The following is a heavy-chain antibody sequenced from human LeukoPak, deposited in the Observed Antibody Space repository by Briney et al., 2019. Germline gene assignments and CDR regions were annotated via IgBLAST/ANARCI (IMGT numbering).Heavy chain of an antibody. D-gene: IGHD2-21*02. V-gene: IGHV1-69*04. CDR2: IIPILGIA. J-gene: IGHJ6*02. CDR1: GGTFSSYA. Sequence: SVKVSCKASGGTFSSYAISWVRQAPGQGLEWMGRIIPILGIANYAQKFQGRVTITADKSTSTAYMELSSLRSEDTAVYYCARCGDSYAPYYYGMDVWGQGTTVTVSS. CDR3: ARCGDSYAPYYYGMDV.